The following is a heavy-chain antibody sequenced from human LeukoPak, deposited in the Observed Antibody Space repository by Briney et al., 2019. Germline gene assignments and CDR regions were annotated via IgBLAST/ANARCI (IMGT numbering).Heavy chain of an antibody. V-gene: IGHV3-7*03. CDR3: VRNLAVAGTCFDS. J-gene: IGHJ4*02. CDR2: IKQDGSDR. CDR1: GFTFNEFW. D-gene: IGHD6-19*01. Sequence: GGSLRLSCAASGFTFNEFWMFWVRQAPGTGLEWVANIKQDGSDRNYVTSVRGRFTISRDNAESSLYLQMNSLRVEDTAVYYCVRNLAVAGTCFDSWGQGTLVTVSS.